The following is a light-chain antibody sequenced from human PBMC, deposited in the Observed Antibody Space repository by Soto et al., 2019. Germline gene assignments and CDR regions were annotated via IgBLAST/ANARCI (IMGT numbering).Light chain of an antibody. J-gene: IGLJ3*02. CDR3: GTWDSSLSAWV. CDR2: DNN. Sequence: QSVLTQPPSVSTAPGQKVTISCSGSSSNIGNNYVSWYQQLPGTAPKLLIYDNNKRPSGIPDRFSGSKSGTSATLGITGLQTGDEAYYYCGTWDSSLSAWVFGGGTKLTLL. V-gene: IGLV1-51*01. CDR1: SSNIGNNY.